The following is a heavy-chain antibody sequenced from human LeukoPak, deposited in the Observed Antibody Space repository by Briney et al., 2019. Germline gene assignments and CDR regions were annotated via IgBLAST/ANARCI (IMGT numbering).Heavy chain of an antibody. Sequence: PSETLSLTCTVSGGSISSYYWSWIGQPAGKGLEWIGRIYTSGSTNYNPSLKSRVTMSVDTSKNQFSLKLSSVTAADTAVYYCARGGQRGYCTSSSCYAFDYWGQGTLVTVSS. D-gene: IGHD2-2*01. CDR3: ARGGQRGYCTSSSCYAFDY. J-gene: IGHJ4*02. CDR1: GGSISSYY. V-gene: IGHV4-4*07. CDR2: IYTSGST.